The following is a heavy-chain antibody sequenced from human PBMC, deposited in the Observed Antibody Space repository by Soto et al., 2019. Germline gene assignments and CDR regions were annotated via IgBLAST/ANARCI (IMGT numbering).Heavy chain of an antibody. Sequence: QVHLQQWGAGLLKPSETLSLTCAVYGGSYHWTWIRQPPMKGLEWIGEINHGGGTDYNPSLKSRVTIALDTSRSQFSLRLSSVTAADTAVYYCARGNEMVCEIAAVWGQGTLITVSP. CDR1: GGSYH. V-gene: IGHV4-34*01. J-gene: IGHJ4*02. D-gene: IGHD6-13*01. CDR2: INHGGGT. CDR3: ARGNEMVCEIAAV.